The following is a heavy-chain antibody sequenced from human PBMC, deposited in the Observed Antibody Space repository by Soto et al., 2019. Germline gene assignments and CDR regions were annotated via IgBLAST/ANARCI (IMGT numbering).Heavy chain of an antibody. CDR3: AAAEWPFPYGMDV. J-gene: IGHJ6*02. CDR1: GFTFSSYS. CDR2: ISSSSSYI. V-gene: IGHV3-21*01. Sequence: GGSLRLSCAVSGFTFSSYSMNWVRQAPGKGLEWVSSISSSSSYIYYADSVKGRFTISRDNAKNSLYLQMNSLRAEDTAVYYCAAAEWPFPYGMDVWGQGTTVTVSS. D-gene: IGHD3-3*01.